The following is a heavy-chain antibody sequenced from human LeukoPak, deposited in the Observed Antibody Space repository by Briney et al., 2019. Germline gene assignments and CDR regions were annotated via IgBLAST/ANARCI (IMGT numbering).Heavy chain of an antibody. V-gene: IGHV3-21*01. Sequence: GGSLRLSCVVSGFSFSSYSMNWVRQAPGKGLEWVSTISSGTGSYIYYADSVRGRFTISRDNAKNSLYLQMNSLRAEDTAVYYCARCSGVFGSSDYWGQGTPVTVSS. D-gene: IGHD6-6*01. CDR3: ARCSGVFGSSDY. CDR2: ISSGTGSYI. CDR1: GFSFSSYS. J-gene: IGHJ4*02.